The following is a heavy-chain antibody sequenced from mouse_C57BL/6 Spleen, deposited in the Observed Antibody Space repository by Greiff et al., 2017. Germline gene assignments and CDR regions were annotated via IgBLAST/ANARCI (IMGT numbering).Heavy chain of an antibody. Sequence: QVQLQQSGAELVRPGASVTLSCKASGYTFTDYEMHWVKQTPVHGLEWIGAIDPGNGGTAYNQKFKGKAILTADKSSSTAYMQLRSLTSEDSAVYYCAYDGEGFEYWGPGPTLTVSA. CDR2: IDPGNGGT. V-gene: IGHV1-15*01. J-gene: IGHJ2*01. CDR3: AYDGEGFEY. CDR1: GYTFTDYE. D-gene: IGHD2-3*01.